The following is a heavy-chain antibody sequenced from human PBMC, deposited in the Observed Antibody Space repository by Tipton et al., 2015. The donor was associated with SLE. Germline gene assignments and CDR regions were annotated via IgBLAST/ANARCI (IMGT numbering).Heavy chain of an antibody. CDR3: AAFSWAWDAFDI. D-gene: IGHD7-27*01. V-gene: IGHV1-18*01. CDR2: IHTYNGHT. J-gene: IGHJ3*02. CDR1: GYTFTSYP. Sequence: QSGAEVKKPGASVKVSCKASGYTFTSYPLTWVRQAPGQGLEWMGWIHTYNGHTNYAQKLQGRVTMTTDTSTSTAYMELRSLRSDDTAVYYCAAFSWAWDAFDIWGLGTMVTVSS.